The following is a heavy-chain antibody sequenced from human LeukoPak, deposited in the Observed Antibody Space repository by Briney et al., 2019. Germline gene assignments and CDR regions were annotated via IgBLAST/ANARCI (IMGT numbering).Heavy chain of an antibody. Sequence: GASVKVSCKASGYTFTGYYMHWVRQAPGQGLEWMGWINPNSGGTNYAQKFQGRVTMTRDTSISTAYMELSRLRSDDTAVYYCAREASITMVRGGWSDPWGQGTLVTVSS. CDR2: INPNSGGT. D-gene: IGHD3-10*01. CDR1: GYTFTGYY. V-gene: IGHV1-2*02. J-gene: IGHJ5*02. CDR3: AREASITMVRGGWSDP.